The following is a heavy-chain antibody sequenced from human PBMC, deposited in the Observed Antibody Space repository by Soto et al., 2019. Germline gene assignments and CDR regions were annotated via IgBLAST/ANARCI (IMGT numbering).Heavy chain of an antibody. J-gene: IGHJ4*02. CDR2: IDTSGTKI. D-gene: IGHD3-3*01. V-gene: IGHV3-11*01. CDR3: ASHYDMWSGYLYPLDY. Sequence: GGSPRLSCAASGYTFSDYYMSWIRQAPGKGLEWISYIDTSGTKIYYADSVKGRFTITRDNAKNSLYLEMNSLRDEDTAVYYCASHYDMWSGYLYPLDYWGQGTLVTVSS. CDR1: GYTFSDYY.